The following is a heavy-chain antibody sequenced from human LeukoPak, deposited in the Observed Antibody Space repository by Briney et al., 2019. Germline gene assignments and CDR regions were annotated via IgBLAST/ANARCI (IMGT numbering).Heavy chain of an antibody. CDR2: IYTSGSA. D-gene: IGHD2-2*01. J-gene: IGHJ4*02. CDR1: GGSISSGSYY. Sequence: SETLSLTCTVSGGSISSGSYYWSWIRQPAGKGLEWIGRIYTSGSANYNPSLKSRVTISVDTSKNQFSLKLSSVTAADTAVYYCARGVRSCSSTSCIPTFDYWGQGTLVTVPS. V-gene: IGHV4-61*02. CDR3: ARGVRSCSSTSCIPTFDY.